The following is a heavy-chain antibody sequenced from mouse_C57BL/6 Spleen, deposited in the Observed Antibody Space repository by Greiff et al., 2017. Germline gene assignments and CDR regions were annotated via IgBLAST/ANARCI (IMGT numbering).Heavy chain of an antibody. CDR1: GYTFTSYW. Sequence: QVHVKQPGAELVRPGSSVKLSCKASGYTFTSYWMHWVKQRPIQGLEWIGNIDPSDSETHYNQKFKDKATLTVDKSSSTAYMQLSSLTSEDSAVYYCALDSSGYWFAYWGQGTLVTVSA. CDR2: IDPSDSET. V-gene: IGHV1-52*01. CDR3: ALDSSGYWFAY. D-gene: IGHD3-2*02. J-gene: IGHJ3*01.